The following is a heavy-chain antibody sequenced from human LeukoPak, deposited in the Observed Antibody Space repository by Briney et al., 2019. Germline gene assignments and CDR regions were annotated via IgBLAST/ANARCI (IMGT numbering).Heavy chain of an antibody. D-gene: IGHD6-6*01. J-gene: IGHJ5*02. CDR3: ARLSSLANIAARGRTWLDP. CDR2: SYYSGST. CDR1: GGSINNSY. Sequence: PSETLSLTCTFSGGSINNSYWTWIQPPPGKGLEWIGLSYYSGSTNYSPSLKSRFTISVDTSKNQLSLKLSSVTAADTAVYYCARLSSLANIAARGRTWLDPWGQGSLVTVSS. V-gene: IGHV4-59*01.